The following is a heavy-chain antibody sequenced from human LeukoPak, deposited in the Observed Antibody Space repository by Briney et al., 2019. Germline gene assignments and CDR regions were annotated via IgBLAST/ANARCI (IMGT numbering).Heavy chain of an antibody. CDR2: ISPIFGTA. CDR1: GGSFSSYA. J-gene: IGHJ5*02. CDR3: ARDAPPGVGGVIRWLDP. D-gene: IGHD3-10*01. Sequence: SVKVSCKASGGSFSSYAISWVRQAPGQGLEWMGRISPIFGTANYAQKFQGRVTITTDESTSTAYMELSSLRSEDTAVYYCARDAPPGVGGVIRWLDPWGQGTLVTVSA. V-gene: IGHV1-69*05.